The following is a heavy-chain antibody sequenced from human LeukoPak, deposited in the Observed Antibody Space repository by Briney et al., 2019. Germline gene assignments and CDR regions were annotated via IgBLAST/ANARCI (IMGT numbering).Heavy chain of an antibody. V-gene: IGHV3-48*04. J-gene: IGHJ4*02. CDR2: ISNSGGST. CDR3: ARKVLSGSRYFDY. D-gene: IGHD1-26*01. Sequence: GGSLRLSCAVSGFIFSTKSMNWVRQAPGKGLEWVSCISNSGGSTSYADSVKGRFTISRDNAKNSLYLQMNSLRAEDTAVYYCARKVLSGSRYFDYWGQGALVTVSS. CDR1: GFIFSTKS.